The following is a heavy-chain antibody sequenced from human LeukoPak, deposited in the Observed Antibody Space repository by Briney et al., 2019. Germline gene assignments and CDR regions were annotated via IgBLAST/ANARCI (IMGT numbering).Heavy chain of an antibody. D-gene: IGHD3/OR15-3a*01. V-gene: IGHV3-66*03. Sequence: PGGSLRLSCAVSGFTLSNYGMSWVRQAPGKGLEWVGLIRDSGEAFYADFARGRFAISRDESENTLYLQMNSLRVEDTAVYFCARDRAANQDWVEFDPWGQGTPVIVSS. J-gene: IGHJ5*02. CDR1: GFTLSNYG. CDR2: IRDSGEA. CDR3: ARDRAANQDWVEFDP.